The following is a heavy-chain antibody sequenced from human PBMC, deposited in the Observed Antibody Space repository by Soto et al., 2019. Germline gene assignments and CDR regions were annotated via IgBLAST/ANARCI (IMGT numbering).Heavy chain of an antibody. CDR1: GFTFGDYA. CDR3: TRGGDRSFPAASFDY. CDR2: IRSKAYGGTT. Sequence: GGSLRLSCTVSGFTFGDYAMSWFRQAPGKGLEWVGFIRSKAYGGTTEYAASVKGRFTISRDDSKSIAYLQMNSLKTEDTAVHYCTRGGDRSFPAASFDYWGQGTLVTVSS. J-gene: IGHJ4*02. D-gene: IGHD2-21*02. V-gene: IGHV3-49*03.